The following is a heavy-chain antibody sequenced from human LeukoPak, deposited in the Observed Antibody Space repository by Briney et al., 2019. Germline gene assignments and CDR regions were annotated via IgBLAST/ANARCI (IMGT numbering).Heavy chain of an antibody. CDR2: IYYSGST. D-gene: IGHD3-22*01. CDR3: ARAGYDSSGYLVTFFDY. V-gene: IGHV4-59*08. CDR1: GGSISSYY. Sequence: SETLSLTCTVSGGSISSYYWSWIRQPPGKGLEWIGYIYYSGSTNYNPSLKSRVTISVDTSKNQFFLKLSSVTAADTAVYYCARAGYDSSGYLVTFFDYWGQGTLVTVSS. J-gene: IGHJ4*02.